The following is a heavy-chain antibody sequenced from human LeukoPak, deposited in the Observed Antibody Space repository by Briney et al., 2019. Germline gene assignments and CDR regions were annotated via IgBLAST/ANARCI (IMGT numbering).Heavy chain of an antibody. CDR3: ARHMGYCSGGSCQPLYYYYGMDV. V-gene: IGHV4-61*08. CDR2: IYYSGST. J-gene: IGHJ6*02. D-gene: IGHD2-15*01. CDR1: GGSISSGDYY. Sequence: SETLSLTCTVSGGSISSGDYYWSWIRQPPGKGLEWIGYIYYSGSTNYNPSLKSRVTISVDTSKNQFSLKLSSVTAADTAVYYCARHMGYCSGGSCQPLYYYYGMDVWGQGTTVTVSS.